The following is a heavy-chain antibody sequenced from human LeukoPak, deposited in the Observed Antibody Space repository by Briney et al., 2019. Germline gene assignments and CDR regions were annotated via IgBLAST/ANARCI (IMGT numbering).Heavy chain of an antibody. CDR3: ARRGGANGDYYYYGVDV. J-gene: IGHJ6*02. CDR2: IIPIFGTA. CDR1: GGTFSSYA. V-gene: IGHV1-69*13. Sequence: ASVKVSCKASGGTFSSYAISWVRQAPGQGLEWMGGIIPIFGTANYAQKLQGRVTITADESTSTAYMELSSLRSEDTAVYYCARRGGANGDYYYYGVDVWGQGTTVTVSS. D-gene: IGHD4-17*01.